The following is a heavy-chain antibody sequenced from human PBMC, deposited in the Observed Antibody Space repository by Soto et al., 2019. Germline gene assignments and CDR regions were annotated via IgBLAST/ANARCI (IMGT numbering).Heavy chain of an antibody. J-gene: IGHJ6*02. CDR2: IYSGGTT. V-gene: IGHV3-66*01. D-gene: IGHD3-16*01. CDR1: GFTVSSNY. Sequence: EVQLVETGGGLVQPGGSLRLSCTASGFTVSSNYMSWVRQAPGKGLEWVSVIYSGGTTYYADAVKGRFTISRDNSKTTLYIQMNSLRAEDTAVYYGVRGGSASGGYYYYDMDVWGQGTTVTVSS. CDR3: VRGGSASGGYYYYDMDV.